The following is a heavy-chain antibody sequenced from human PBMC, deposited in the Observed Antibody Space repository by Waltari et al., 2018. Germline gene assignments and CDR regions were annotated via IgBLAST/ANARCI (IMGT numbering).Heavy chain of an antibody. CDR1: GGSITTNRHY. V-gene: IGHV4-39*01. Sequence: QLQLQESGPGLVKPSETLSLTCSVSGGSITTNRHYWGWIRQPPGQGLEWIGTISYNGATYTSPSLESRLTMSRDTSKNQLSLTLGSVTATDTSVYFCAIYIGASIGTAAFDVWGQGTMVTVSS. D-gene: IGHD5-12*01. CDR2: ISYNGAT. J-gene: IGHJ3*01. CDR3: AIYIGASIGTAAFDV.